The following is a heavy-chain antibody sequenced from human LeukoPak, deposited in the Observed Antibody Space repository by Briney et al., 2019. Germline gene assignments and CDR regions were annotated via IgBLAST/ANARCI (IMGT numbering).Heavy chain of an antibody. Sequence: GGSLRLSCAASGFTFSSYSMSWVRQAPGKGLEWVSVIYSGGSTYYADSVKGRFTISRDNSKNTLYPQMNSLRAEDTAVYYCARATQVGYFDYWGQGTLVTVSS. CDR3: ARATQVGYFDY. CDR2: IYSGGST. J-gene: IGHJ4*02. V-gene: IGHV3-66*01. D-gene: IGHD1-26*01. CDR1: GFTFSSYS.